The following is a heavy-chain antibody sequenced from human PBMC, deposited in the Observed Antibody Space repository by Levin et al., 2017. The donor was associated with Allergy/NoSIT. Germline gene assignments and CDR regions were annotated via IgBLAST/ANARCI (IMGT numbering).Heavy chain of an antibody. Sequence: SETLSLTCTVSGYSISSGYYWGWIRQPPGKGLEWIGSIYHSGSTYYNPSLKSRVTISVDTSKNQFSLKLSSVTAADTAVYYCARVRRIAAAGIFDYWGQGTLVTVSS. V-gene: IGHV4-38-2*02. D-gene: IGHD6-13*01. CDR1: GYSISSGYY. CDR3: ARVRRIAAAGIFDY. J-gene: IGHJ4*02. CDR2: IYHSGST.